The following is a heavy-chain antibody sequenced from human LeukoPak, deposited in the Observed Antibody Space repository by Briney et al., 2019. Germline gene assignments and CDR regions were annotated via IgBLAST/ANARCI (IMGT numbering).Heavy chain of an antibody. CDR1: GFIFSSYG. CDR3: ARAGLPPGNWFDP. V-gene: IGHV3-30*02. Sequence: GGSLRLSCAASGFIFSSYGMHWVRQAPGKGLEWVAFIRYDGSKKYYADSVKGRFTISRDNSKNTLYLQMNSLRAEDTAVYYCARAGLPPGNWFDPWGQGTLVTVSS. D-gene: IGHD5-12*01. J-gene: IGHJ5*02. CDR2: IRYDGSKK.